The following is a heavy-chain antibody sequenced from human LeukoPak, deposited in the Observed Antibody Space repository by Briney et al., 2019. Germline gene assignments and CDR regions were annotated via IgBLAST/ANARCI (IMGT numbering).Heavy chain of an antibody. CDR2: ISAYNGNT. D-gene: IGHD2-2*02. CDR3: ARGELRETIVVVPAAIPPSGDY. V-gene: IGHV1-18*01. CDR1: GYTFTSYG. Sequence: GASVKVSCKASGYTFTSYGISWVRQAPGQGLEWMGWISAYNGNTNYAQKLQGRVTMTTDTSTSTAYMELRSLRSDDTAVYYCARGELRETIVVVPAAIPPSGDYWGQGTLVTVSS. J-gene: IGHJ4*02.